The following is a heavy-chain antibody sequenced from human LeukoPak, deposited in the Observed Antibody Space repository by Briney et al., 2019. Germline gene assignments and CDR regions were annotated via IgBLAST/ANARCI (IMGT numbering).Heavy chain of an antibody. CDR1: VYTFTCYY. CDR3: GRDKAAFDI. Sequence: ASVKVSCKASVYTFTCYYVHWVRQAPGQGLEWMGLINPNSGGTNYAQQFQSRVTMTRDTSISTAYMERSRLRSDDTGVYYCGRDKAAFDIWGQGTMVTVSS. V-gene: IGHV1-2*02. J-gene: IGHJ3*02. CDR2: INPNSGGT.